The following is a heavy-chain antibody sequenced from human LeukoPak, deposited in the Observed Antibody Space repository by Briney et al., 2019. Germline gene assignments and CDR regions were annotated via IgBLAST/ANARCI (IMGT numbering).Heavy chain of an antibody. CDR3: ARDRWGGGDAFDI. CDR1: GYIFTAYY. CDR2: LNPSGGST. J-gene: IGHJ3*02. Sequence: ASVKVSCKASGYIFTAYYMHWVRQAPGQGLEWMGILNPSGGSTSYAQKFQGRVTMTRDTSTSTVYMDLSSLRAEDTPVYYCARDRWGGGDAFDIWGQGTMVTVSS. V-gene: IGHV1-46*01. D-gene: IGHD3-16*01.